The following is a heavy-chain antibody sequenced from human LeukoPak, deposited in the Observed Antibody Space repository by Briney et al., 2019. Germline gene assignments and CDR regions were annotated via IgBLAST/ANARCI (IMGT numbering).Heavy chain of an antibody. D-gene: IGHD5-12*01. V-gene: IGHV3-23*01. CDR1: GFTFSTYA. J-gene: IGHJ4*02. CDR3: AKDGYILATEIDY. CDR2: ISGNGDRV. Sequence: GGSLRLSCAASGFTFSTYAMTWVRQSPGKGLEWVSLISGNGDRVYYADSVKGRFTISRDNSRNTLYLQMSNLRAEDTALYYCAKDGYILATEIDYWGQGTLVTVSS.